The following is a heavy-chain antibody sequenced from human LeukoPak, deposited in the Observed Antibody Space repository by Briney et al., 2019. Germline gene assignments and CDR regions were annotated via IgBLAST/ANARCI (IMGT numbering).Heavy chain of an antibody. V-gene: IGHV1-69*05. J-gene: IGHJ3*02. D-gene: IGHD3-22*01. Sequence: SVKVSCKASGGTFSSYAISWVRQAPGQGLEWMGGIIPIFGTANYAQKFQGRVTITTDESTSTAYMELSSLRSEDTAVYYCARGTRSTMIVVADAFDIWGQGTMVTVSS. CDR3: ARGTRSTMIVVADAFDI. CDR2: IIPIFGTA. CDR1: GGTFSSYA.